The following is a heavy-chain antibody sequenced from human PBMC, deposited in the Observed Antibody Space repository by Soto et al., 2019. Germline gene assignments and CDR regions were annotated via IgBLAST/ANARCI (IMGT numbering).Heavy chain of an antibody. J-gene: IGHJ4*02. CDR2: IYYSGGT. D-gene: IGHD1-1*01. CDR1: GGSISSGGYS. Sequence: QVQLQESGPGLVKPSQTLSLTCTVSGGSISSGGYSWSWISQHPGKGLEWIGYIYYSGGTYYNPSLKSRVTISVDTSKNQFSLKLSSVTAADTAVYYCARSLERRSGPSYFDYWGQGTLVTVSS. CDR3: ARSLERRSGPSYFDY. V-gene: IGHV4-31*03.